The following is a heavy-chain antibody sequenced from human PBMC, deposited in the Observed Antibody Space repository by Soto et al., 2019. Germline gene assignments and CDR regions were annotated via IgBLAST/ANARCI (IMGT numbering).Heavy chain of an antibody. CDR1: GDTFKNYG. V-gene: IGHV1-69*01. D-gene: IGHD3-22*01. CDR3: ARLNYYPSSAYLDD. Sequence: QVQLVQAGAEVKKPGSSVKVSCKASGDTFKNYGITWVRQAPGQGLEWMGGSIPVFGIINYAQKFQGRVKITAYEYTSTGYMEVSSLRAEDTAIYYCARLNYYPSSAYLDDWGQGTLVTVSS. J-gene: IGHJ4*02. CDR2: SIPVFGII.